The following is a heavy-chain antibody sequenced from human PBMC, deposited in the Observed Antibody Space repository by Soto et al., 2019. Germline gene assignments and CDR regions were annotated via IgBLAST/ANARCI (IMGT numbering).Heavy chain of an antibody. D-gene: IGHD2-15*01. Sequence: GGSLRLSCAASEFPFSNYGMHWVRQAPGKGLEWVAHISHDGSNKHYADSVKGRFTISRDNSKNMLFLQMSSLRTEDTAVYYCAGGQYYFDYCGQGTRVTVSS. CDR3: AGGQYYFDY. CDR2: ISHDGSNK. J-gene: IGHJ4*02. V-gene: IGHV3-30*03. CDR1: EFPFSNYG.